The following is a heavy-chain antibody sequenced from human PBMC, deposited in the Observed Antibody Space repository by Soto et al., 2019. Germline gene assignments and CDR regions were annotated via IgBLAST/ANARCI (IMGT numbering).Heavy chain of an antibody. V-gene: IGHV3-21*01. CDR2: ISSSSSYI. J-gene: IGHJ4*02. CDR1: GFSFRSYS. CDR3: ARVGTYYGSGSPYYSDY. D-gene: IGHD3-10*01. Sequence: EVQLVESGGGLVKPGGSLILSCAASGFSFRSYSMNWVRQAPGKGLEWVSFISSSSSYINYADSVKGRFTISRDNAKNSLFLQLNSLRAEDTAVYYCARVGTYYGSGSPYYSDYWGQGTLVSVSS.